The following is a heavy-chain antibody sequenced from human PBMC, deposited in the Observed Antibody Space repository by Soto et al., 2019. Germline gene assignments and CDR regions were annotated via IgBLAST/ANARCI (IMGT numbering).Heavy chain of an antibody. CDR1: GGTFSSYA. CDR2: IIPIFGTA. CDR3: ARGYCSGGSCSPFDY. D-gene: IGHD2-15*01. V-gene: IGHV1-69*13. J-gene: IGHJ4*02. Sequence: VASVKVSCKASGGTFSSYAISWVRQAPGQGLEWMGGIIPIFGTANYAQKFQGRVTITADESTSTAYMELSSLRSEDTAVYYCARGYCSGGSCSPFDYWGQGTLVTVSS.